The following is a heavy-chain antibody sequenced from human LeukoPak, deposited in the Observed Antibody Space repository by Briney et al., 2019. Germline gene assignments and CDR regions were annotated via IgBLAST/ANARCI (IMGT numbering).Heavy chain of an antibody. CDR2: IIPILGIA. D-gene: IGHD5-18*01. Sequence: GASVKVSCKASGGTFSSYAISWVRQAPGQGLEWMGRIIPILGIANYAQKFQGRVTITADESTSTAYMELSSLRSEDTAVYYCARDGRRGYSYGPRDAFDIWGQGTMVTVSS. J-gene: IGHJ3*02. CDR1: GGTFSSYA. CDR3: ARDGRRGYSYGPRDAFDI. V-gene: IGHV1-69*04.